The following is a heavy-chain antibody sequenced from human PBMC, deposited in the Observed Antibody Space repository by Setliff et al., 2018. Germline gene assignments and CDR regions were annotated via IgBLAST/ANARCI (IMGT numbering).Heavy chain of an antibody. Sequence: ASVKVSCKTSGYTFTNYGITWVRQAPGQGLEWMGWINNYSFKTNYPQKFLGRVTVTTDTSTGTAYMELGSLTSDDTAIYYSARTNFYVSSGYYYAPDYWGPGTLVTVPQ. CDR3: ARTNFYVSSGYYYAPDY. J-gene: IGHJ4*02. D-gene: IGHD3-22*01. CDR1: GYTFTNYG. V-gene: IGHV1-18*01. CDR2: INNYSFKT.